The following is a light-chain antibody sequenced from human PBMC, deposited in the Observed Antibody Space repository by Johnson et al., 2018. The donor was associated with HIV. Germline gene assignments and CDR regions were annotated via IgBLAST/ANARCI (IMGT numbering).Light chain of an antibody. CDR2: DNH. V-gene: IGLV1-51*01. J-gene: IGLJ1*01. Sequence: PVLTQPPSVSAAPGQKVTISCSGSSSNIGKNYVSWYQQLPGTAPKLLIFDNHKRPSGIPDRFSGSKSGTSATLGITGLQTGDEADYYCGTWDSSLSAYVFGTGTKVTVL. CDR1: SSNIGKNY. CDR3: GTWDSSLSAYV.